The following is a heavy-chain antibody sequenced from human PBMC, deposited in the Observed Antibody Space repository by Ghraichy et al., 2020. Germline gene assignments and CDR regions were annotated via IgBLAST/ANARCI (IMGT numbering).Heavy chain of an antibody. J-gene: IGHJ5*02. V-gene: IGHV1-18*04. Sequence: ASVKVSCKASGYTFTSYGISWVRQAPGQGLEWMGWISAYNGNTNYAQKLQGRVTMTTDTSTSTAYMELRSLRSDDTAVYYCAREVEDIAHPPVRGFDPWGQGTLVTVSS. CDR1: GYTFTSYG. CDR3: AREVEDIAHPPVRGFDP. D-gene: IGHD2-15*01. CDR2: ISAYNGNT.